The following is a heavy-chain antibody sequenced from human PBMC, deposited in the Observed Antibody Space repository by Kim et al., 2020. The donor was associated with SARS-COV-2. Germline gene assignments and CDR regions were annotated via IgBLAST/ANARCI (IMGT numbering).Heavy chain of an antibody. V-gene: IGHV3-23*01. J-gene: IGHJ4*02. CDR2: ISGSGVRT. CDR1: GFTFSRYA. Sequence: GGSLRLSCTASGFTFSRYAMSWVRQAPEKGLEWVSSISGSGVRTYYADSVKGRFTMSRDNSKNMLYLQMHSLGGEDTAVYYCAKETASAVFGVIINWGQGTLVTVSS. D-gene: IGHD3-3*01. CDR3: AKETASAVFGVIIN.